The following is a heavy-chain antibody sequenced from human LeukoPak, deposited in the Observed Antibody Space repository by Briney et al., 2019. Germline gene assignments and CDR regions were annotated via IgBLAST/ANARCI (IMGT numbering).Heavy chain of an antibody. Sequence: GGSLRLSCAASGFTFSSYEMNWVRQAPGKGLEWVSYISSSGSTRYYADSVKGRFTISRDNAKNSLYLQMNSLKAEDTGVYYCARDSMTGYRTNWFDPWGQGTLVTVSS. CDR3: ARDSMTGYRTNWFDP. J-gene: IGHJ5*02. D-gene: IGHD3-9*01. CDR2: ISSSGSTR. CDR1: GFTFSSYE. V-gene: IGHV3-48*03.